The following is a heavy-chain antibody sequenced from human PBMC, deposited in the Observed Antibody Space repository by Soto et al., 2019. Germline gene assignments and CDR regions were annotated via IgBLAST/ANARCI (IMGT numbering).Heavy chain of an antibody. CDR3: ASGPSYYYDSSGYYYSPTSWFDP. J-gene: IGHJ5*02. D-gene: IGHD3-22*01. V-gene: IGHV1-3*01. Sequence: ASVKVSCKASGYTFTSYAMHWVRQAPGQRLEWMGWINAGNGNTKYSQKFQGRVTITRDTSASTAYMELSSLRSEDTAVYYCASGPSYYYDSSGYYYSPTSWFDPWGQGTLVTVSS. CDR1: GYTFTSYA. CDR2: INAGNGNT.